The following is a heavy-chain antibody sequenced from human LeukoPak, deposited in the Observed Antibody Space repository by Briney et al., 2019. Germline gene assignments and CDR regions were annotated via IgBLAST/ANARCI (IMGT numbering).Heavy chain of an antibody. CDR1: GGSISSYY. J-gene: IGHJ5*02. D-gene: IGHD3-22*01. CDR3: AXXXXXGYYYDGFDP. V-gene: IGHV4-59*08. Sequence: SETLSRTCTVSGGSISSYYWSWIRQPPGKGLEWIGYIYYSGSTNYNPSLKSRVTISVDTSKNQFSLKLSSVTAADTAVYYCAXXXXXGYYYDGFDPWGQGTLVTVSS. CDR2: IYYSGST.